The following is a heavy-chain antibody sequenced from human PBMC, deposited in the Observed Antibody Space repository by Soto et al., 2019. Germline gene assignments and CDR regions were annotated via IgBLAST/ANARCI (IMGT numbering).Heavy chain of an antibody. J-gene: IGHJ5*02. CDR3: PGDSAGRGGWFDP. D-gene: IGHD6-13*01. V-gene: IGHV3-11*06. CDR1: GFTFSDYY. CDR2: ISSSSSYT. Sequence: QVQLVESGGGLVKPGGSLRLSCAASGFTFSDYYMSWIRQAPGKGLVWVSYISSSSSYTNDAYSVKGRFTISSDNAKNSLYLQMNSLRAADTAVDYGPGDSAGRGGWFDPWGQGTLVTVSS.